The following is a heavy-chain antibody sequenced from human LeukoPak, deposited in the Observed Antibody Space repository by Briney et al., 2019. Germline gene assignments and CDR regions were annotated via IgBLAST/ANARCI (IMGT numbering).Heavy chain of an antibody. J-gene: IGHJ4*02. CDR2: IIPIFGTA. CDR1: GGTFSSYA. Sequence: SVKVPCKASGGTFSSYAISWVRQAPGQGLEWMGGIIPIFGTANYAQKFQGRVTITTDESTSTAYMELSSLRSEDTAVYYCASAPDTAMVYFDYWGQGTLVTVSS. D-gene: IGHD5-18*01. CDR3: ASAPDTAMVYFDY. V-gene: IGHV1-69*05.